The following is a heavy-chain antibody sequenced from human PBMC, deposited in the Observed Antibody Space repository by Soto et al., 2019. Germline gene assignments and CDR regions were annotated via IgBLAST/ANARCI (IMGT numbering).Heavy chain of an antibody. Sequence: SETLSLTCAVSGDSISSTFWWTWVRQPPGKGLEWIGEVYHSGSTVYNPSLKSRVTISVDTSKNQFSLKLNSVTAADTAVYYCARDLWGYCGTDCYPLDVWGQGTTVTVSS. J-gene: IGHJ6*02. CDR3: ARDLWGYCGTDCYPLDV. V-gene: IGHV4-4*02. CDR2: VYHSGST. D-gene: IGHD2-21*02. CDR1: GDSISSTFW.